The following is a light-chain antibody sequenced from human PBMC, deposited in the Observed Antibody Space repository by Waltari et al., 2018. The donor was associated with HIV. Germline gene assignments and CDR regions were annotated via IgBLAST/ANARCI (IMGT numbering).Light chain of an antibody. V-gene: IGLV1-40*01. J-gene: IGLJ3*02. CDR1: SSNIGAGYD. CDR3: QSYDSSLSNWV. Sequence: SVLTQPPSVSGAPGQRVTTSRTGSSSNIGAGYDVHWYQQLPGTAPKLLIYGNSNRPSGVPDRFSGSKSGTSASLAITGLQPDDETDYYCQSYDSSLSNWVFGGGTKLTVL. CDR2: GNS.